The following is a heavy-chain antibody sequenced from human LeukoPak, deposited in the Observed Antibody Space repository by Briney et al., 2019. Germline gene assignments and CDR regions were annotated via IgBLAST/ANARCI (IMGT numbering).Heavy chain of an antibody. D-gene: IGHD7-27*01. V-gene: IGHV3-73*01. J-gene: IGHJ6*02. CDR2: IRSKANSYAT. CDR1: GFTFSGSA. Sequence: GGSLRLSCAASGFTFSGSAMHWVRQASGKGLEWVGRIRSKANSYATAYAASAKGRFTISRDDPKNTAYLQMNSLKTEDTAVYYCTRRPDWGGDYYYGMDVWGQGTTVTVSS. CDR3: TRRPDWGGDYYYGMDV.